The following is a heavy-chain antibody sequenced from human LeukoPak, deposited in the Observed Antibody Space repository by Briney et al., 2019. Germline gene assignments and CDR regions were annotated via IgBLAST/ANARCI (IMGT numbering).Heavy chain of an antibody. CDR2: ISTSGGAI. Sequence: GGSLRLSCAASGFTFSDFYMTWIRQAPGKGLEWVSYISTSGGAIYYADSVKGRFTISRDNAKNSLYLQMNSLRAEDTAIYYCAGVQGGKGPQHWGQGTLVTVSS. CDR1: GFTFSDFY. J-gene: IGHJ1*01. V-gene: IGHV3-11*01. D-gene: IGHD3-16*01. CDR3: AGVQGGKGPQH.